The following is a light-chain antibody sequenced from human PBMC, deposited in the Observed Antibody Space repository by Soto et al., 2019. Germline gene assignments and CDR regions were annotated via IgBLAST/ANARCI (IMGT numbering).Light chain of an antibody. V-gene: IGKV3-20*01. CDR3: QQYGSSPT. Sequence: EIVLTQSPGTLSLSPGVRATLSCRSSHSVSSNYLAWYQQKPGQAPRLLIYDVSSRATGIPDRFSGSGSGTDFTLTISRLEPVDFAVYYCQQYGSSPTFGQGTKVEIK. CDR2: DVS. J-gene: IGKJ1*01. CDR1: HSVSSNY.